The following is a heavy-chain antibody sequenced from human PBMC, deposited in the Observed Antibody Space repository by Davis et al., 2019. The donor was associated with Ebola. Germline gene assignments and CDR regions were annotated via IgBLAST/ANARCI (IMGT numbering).Heavy chain of an antibody. V-gene: IGHV5-51*01. Sequence: GESLKISCKSSGHTFSTYWIAWVRQLPGKGLEWMGIVYPDDSETRYGPSFQGQVPLSGDKSLNTAYLQWNSLKTSDTATYYCATSSSVDAFDVWGQGTIVTVSS. CDR2: VYPDDSET. D-gene: IGHD6-13*01. J-gene: IGHJ3*01. CDR1: GHTFSTYW. CDR3: ATSSSVDAFDV.